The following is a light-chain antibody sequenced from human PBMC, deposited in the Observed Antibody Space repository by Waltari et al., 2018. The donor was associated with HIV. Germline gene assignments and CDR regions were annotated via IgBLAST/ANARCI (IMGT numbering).Light chain of an antibody. V-gene: IGLV1-51*01. CDR3: GTWDSSLSAV. CDR2: DNN. J-gene: IGLJ2*01. Sequence: QSVLPQPPSVSAAPGQKVTITCSGSSSNIGNHSVSWYQQLPGTAPKLLIYDNNERPSGIPDRFSGSKSGTSATLDITGLQTGDEADYYCGTWDSSLSAVFGGGTKLTVL. CDR1: SSNIGNHS.